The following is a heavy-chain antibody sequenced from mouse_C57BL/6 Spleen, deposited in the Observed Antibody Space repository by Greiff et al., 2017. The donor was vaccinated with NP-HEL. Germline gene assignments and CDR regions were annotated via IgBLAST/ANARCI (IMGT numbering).Heavy chain of an antibody. CDR3: ARALYDGYYAMDY. J-gene: IGHJ4*01. D-gene: IGHD2-3*01. V-gene: IGHV3-3*01. Sequence: EVQVVESGPSLVRPSQTLSLTCTVTGFSINSDCYWIWIRQFPGNKLEYIGYTFYSGITYYNPSLESRTYITRDTSKNQFSLKLSSVTTEDTATYYCARALYDGYYAMDYWGQGTSVTVSS. CDR2: TFYSGIT. CDR1: GFSINSDCY.